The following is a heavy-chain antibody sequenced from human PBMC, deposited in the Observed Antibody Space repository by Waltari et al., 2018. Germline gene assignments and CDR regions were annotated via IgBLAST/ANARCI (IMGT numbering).Heavy chain of an antibody. V-gene: IGHV3-53*01. J-gene: IGHJ4*02. CDR3: ARNQVETALGY. CDR2: IYSGGTT. D-gene: IGHD2-21*02. Sequence: EVQLVESGGGLIQPGGSLRLSCVASVVTVSNNYMTWLRQAPGKGLELVSLIYSGGTTYYADSVRGRFTISRDGSKNTVYLQMNSLRAEDTAVYFCARNQVETALGYWGQGTLVTVSS. CDR1: VVTVSNNY.